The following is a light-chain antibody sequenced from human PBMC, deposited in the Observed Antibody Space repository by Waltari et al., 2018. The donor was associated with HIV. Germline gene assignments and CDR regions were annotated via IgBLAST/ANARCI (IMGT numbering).Light chain of an antibody. CDR1: SSNVGSNY. CDR3: ASWDDSLSIVV. V-gene: IGLV1-47*01. CDR2: MTN. Sequence: QSVLTQPPSASGTPGQRITLSCSGSSSNVGSNYVYWYQQLPGTAPKVLIFMTNQRPSGVPDRVAASKSGTSASLAISGLRSEDEADYYCASWDDSLSIVVFGGGTKLTVL. J-gene: IGLJ2*01.